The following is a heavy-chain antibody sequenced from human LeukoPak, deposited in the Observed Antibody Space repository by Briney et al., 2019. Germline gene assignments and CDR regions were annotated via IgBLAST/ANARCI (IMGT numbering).Heavy chain of an antibody. CDR2: ISAYNGNT. CDR3: ARVEMATIGYGMDV. V-gene: IGHV1-18*01. D-gene: IGHD5-24*01. CDR1: GGTFSSYA. J-gene: IGHJ6*02. Sequence: GASVKVSCKASGGTFSSYAISWVRQAPGQGLEWMGWISAYNGNTNYAQKLQGRVTMTTDTSTSTAYMELRSLRSDDTAVYYCARVEMATIGYGMDVWGQGTTVTVSS.